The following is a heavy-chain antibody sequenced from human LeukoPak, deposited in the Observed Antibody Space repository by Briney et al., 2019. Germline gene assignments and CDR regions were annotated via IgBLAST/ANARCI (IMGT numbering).Heavy chain of an antibody. CDR3: ARAEYCSSTSCQEYFQH. V-gene: IGHV1-69*05. Sequence: SVKVSCKASGGTFSSYAVSWVRQAPGHGLEWMGGIIPIFGTTNYAQNFQGRVTITTDESTSTAYMELSSLRSEDTAVYYCARAEYCSSTSCQEYFQHWGQGTLVTVSS. J-gene: IGHJ1*01. D-gene: IGHD2-2*01. CDR2: IIPIFGTT. CDR1: GGTFSSYA.